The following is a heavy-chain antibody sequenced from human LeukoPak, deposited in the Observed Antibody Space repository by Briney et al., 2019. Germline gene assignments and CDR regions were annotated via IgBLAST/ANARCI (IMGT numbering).Heavy chain of an antibody. Sequence: GGSLRLSCAASGFTFSSYSMNWVRQAPGKGLEWVSSISSSSSYIYYADSVKGRFTISRDNAKNSLYLQMNSLRAEDTAVYYCARARSVSGYYYGMDVWAKGPRSPSP. D-gene: IGHD2-15*01. CDR3: ARARSVSGYYYGMDV. CDR1: GFTFSSYS. V-gene: IGHV3-21*01. CDR2: ISSSSSYI. J-gene: IGHJ6*02.